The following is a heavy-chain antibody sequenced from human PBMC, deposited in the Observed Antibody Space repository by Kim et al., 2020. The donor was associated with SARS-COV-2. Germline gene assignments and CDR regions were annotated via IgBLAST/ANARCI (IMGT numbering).Heavy chain of an antibody. V-gene: IGHV3-30*02. Sequence: KARFTISRDNSKNTLYLQTNSLRDEDTAVYYCAKDGLYDSSGYYLYYFDYWGQGTLVTVSS. D-gene: IGHD3-22*01. CDR3: AKDGLYDSSGYYLYYFDY. J-gene: IGHJ4*02.